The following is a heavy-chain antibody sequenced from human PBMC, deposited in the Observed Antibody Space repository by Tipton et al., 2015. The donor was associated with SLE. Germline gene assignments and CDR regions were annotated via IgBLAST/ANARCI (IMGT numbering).Heavy chain of an antibody. J-gene: IGHJ6*02. V-gene: IGHV4-34*01. Sequence: TLSLTCAVYGGSFSGYYCSWIRQPPGKGLEWIGEINHSGGTNYNPSLKSRVTISVDTSKNQFSLKLSSVTAADTAVYYCAREASYPFGMDVWGQGTTVTVSS. D-gene: IGHD1-26*01. CDR3: AREASYPFGMDV. CDR1: GGSFSGYY. CDR2: INHSGGT.